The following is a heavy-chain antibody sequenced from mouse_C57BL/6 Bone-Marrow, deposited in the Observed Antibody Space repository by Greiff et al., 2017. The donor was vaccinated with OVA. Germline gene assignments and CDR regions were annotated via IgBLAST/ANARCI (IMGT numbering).Heavy chain of an antibody. CDR2: ISDGGSYT. J-gene: IGHJ4*01. CDR1: GFTFSSYA. D-gene: IGHD1-1*01. V-gene: IGHV5-4*01. CDR3: ARPTVVATRAMDY. Sequence: EVQGVESGGGLVKPGGSLKLSCAASGFTFSSYAMSWVRQTPEKRLEWVATISDGGSYTYYPDNVKGRFTISRDNAKNNLYLQMSHLKSEDTAMYYCARPTVVATRAMDYWGQGTSVTVSS.